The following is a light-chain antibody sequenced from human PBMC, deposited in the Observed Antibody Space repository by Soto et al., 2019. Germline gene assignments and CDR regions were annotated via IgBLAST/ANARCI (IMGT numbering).Light chain of an antibody. Sequence: DIQMTQSPSILSASVGDRVTITCRASQRIDTWLAWYQQKPGTAPKLLIYKATILQSGVTSRFSGSGSGTEFTLAISSLEPDDFATYYCQQYETFSPWTFGQGTKVEV. J-gene: IGKJ1*01. CDR1: QRIDTW. CDR2: KAT. CDR3: QQYETFSPWT. V-gene: IGKV1-5*03.